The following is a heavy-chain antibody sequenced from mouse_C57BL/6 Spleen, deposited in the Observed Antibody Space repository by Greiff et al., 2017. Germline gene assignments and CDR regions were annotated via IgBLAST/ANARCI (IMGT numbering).Heavy chain of an antibody. D-gene: IGHD1-1*01. V-gene: IGHV1-82*01. CDR2: IYPGDGDT. CDR3: AREISGYYGSSSPFDY. J-gene: IGHJ2*01. Sequence: VQRVESGPELVKPGASVKISCKASGYAFSSSWMNWVKQRPGKGLEWIGRIYPGDGDTNYNGKFKGKATLTADKSSSTAYMQLSSLTSEDSAVYFCAREISGYYGSSSPFDYWGQGTTLTVSS. CDR1: GYAFSSSW.